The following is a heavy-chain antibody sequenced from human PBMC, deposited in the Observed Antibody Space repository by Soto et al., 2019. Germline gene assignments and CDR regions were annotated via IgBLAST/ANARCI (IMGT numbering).Heavy chain of an antibody. V-gene: IGHV3-11*01. D-gene: IGHD6-13*01. CDR2: ISSSGSTI. Sequence: QVQLVESGGGLVKPGGSLRLSCAASGFTFSDYYMSWIRQAHGTVLEWVSYISSSGSTIYYPASVQGRFTISRDNAKNSLYLQMTSLSAEATAVYYWARVGVAAARNRFDPWGQGTLVPVSS. CDR1: GFTFSDYY. J-gene: IGHJ5*02. CDR3: ARVGVAAARNRFDP.